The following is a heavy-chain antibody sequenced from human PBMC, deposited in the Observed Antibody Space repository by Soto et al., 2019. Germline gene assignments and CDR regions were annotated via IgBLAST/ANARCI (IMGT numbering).Heavy chain of an antibody. J-gene: IGHJ4*02. D-gene: IGHD2-15*01. CDR1: GGSISSGGYY. Sequence: QVQLQESGPGLVKPSQTLSLTCTVSGGSISSGGYYWSWIRQHPGKGLEWIGYIYYSGSTYYNPSLKSRVTISVDTSKNQFYLKLSSVTAADTAVYYCAREKEGYCSGGSCYSFDYWGQGTLVTVSS. CDR2: IYYSGST. V-gene: IGHV4-31*03. CDR3: AREKEGYCSGGSCYSFDY.